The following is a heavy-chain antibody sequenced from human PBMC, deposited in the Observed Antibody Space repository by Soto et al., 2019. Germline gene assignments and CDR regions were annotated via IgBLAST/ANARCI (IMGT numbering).Heavy chain of an antibody. Sequence: ASVEVSCKECGYTFTKYDISWVRQDTGQGLEWLGLISPNSGRPSYAQKFEGRVTMTTDTSTTTAYLELRSLRSDDTAVYYCVRQYYDFWTDYPDFDYWGQGTLVIVSA. CDR3: VRQYYDFWTDYPDFDY. CDR1: GYTFTKYD. CDR2: ISPNSGRP. D-gene: IGHD3-3*01. V-gene: IGHV1-18*04. J-gene: IGHJ4*02.